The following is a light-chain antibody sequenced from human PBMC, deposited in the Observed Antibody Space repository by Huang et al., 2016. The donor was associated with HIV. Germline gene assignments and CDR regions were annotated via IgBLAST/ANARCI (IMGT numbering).Light chain of an antibody. J-gene: IGKJ1*01. CDR1: RDIKTY. Sequence: IQLTQSPSSLSASVGDRVTITCRASRDIKTYLAWFHPRPGRAPEFLIFAASFLESGVAARFGGSGSGTEFTLTINGLQPEDFGTYYCPQVDSYPRTFGQGTNVDVK. V-gene: IGKV1-9*01. CDR2: AAS. CDR3: PQVDSYPRT.